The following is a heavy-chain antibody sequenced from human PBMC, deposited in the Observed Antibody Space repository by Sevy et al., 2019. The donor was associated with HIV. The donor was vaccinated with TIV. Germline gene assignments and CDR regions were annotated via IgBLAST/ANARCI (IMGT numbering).Heavy chain of an antibody. Sequence: GGSLRLSCASSGFTVSLNYMSWVRQAPGNGLEWVSVIEGGGSTNYADSVKGRFTISRDDSKNTLYLQMNSLRAEDTAVYYCARPHSAKSPYGMDAWGQGTTVTVSS. J-gene: IGHJ6*02. CDR3: ARPHSAKSPYGMDA. CDR2: IEGGGST. V-gene: IGHV3-53*01. CDR1: GFTVSLNY. D-gene: IGHD1-26*01.